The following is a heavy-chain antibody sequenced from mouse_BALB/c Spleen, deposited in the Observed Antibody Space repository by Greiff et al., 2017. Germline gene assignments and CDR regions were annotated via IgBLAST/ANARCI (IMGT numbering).Heavy chain of an antibody. J-gene: IGHJ1*01. CDR1: GYTFTSYW. CDR2: IYPGNSDT. V-gene: IGHV1-5*01. D-gene: IGHD1-1*01. CDR3: TRGIFYYGSRYWYFDV. Sequence: EVQGVESGTVLARPGASVKMSCKASGYTFTSYWMHWVKQRPGQGLEWIGAIYPGNSDTSYNQKFKGKAKLTAVTSTSTAYMELSSLTNEDSAVYYCTRGIFYYGSRYWYFDVWGAGTTVTVSA.